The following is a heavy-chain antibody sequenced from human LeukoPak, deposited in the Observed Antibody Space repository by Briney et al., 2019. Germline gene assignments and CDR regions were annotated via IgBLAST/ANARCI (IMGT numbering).Heavy chain of an antibody. J-gene: IGHJ4*02. CDR3: AGSPSYNILTGYPHFDF. CDR2: IYTSGST. CDR1: GGSISSYY. Sequence: SETLSLTCTVSGGSISSYYRSWIRQPAGKGLEWIGRIYTSGSTNYNPSLQSRVTMSVDTSKNQFSLKLSSVTAADTAVYYCAGSPSYNILTGYPHFDFWGQGTLVTVSS. D-gene: IGHD3-9*01. V-gene: IGHV4-4*07.